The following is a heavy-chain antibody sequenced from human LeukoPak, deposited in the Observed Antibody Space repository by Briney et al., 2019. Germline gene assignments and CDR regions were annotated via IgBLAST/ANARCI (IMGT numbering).Heavy chain of an antibody. Sequence: GRSLRLSCAASGFTFDDYAMHWVRQAPGKGLEWVSGISWNSGSIGYADSVKGRFTISRDNAKNSLYLQMNSLRAEDTALYYYAKEGLDYWGQGTLVTVSS. CDR3: AKEGLDY. CDR2: ISWNSGSI. CDR1: GFTFDDYA. V-gene: IGHV3-9*01. J-gene: IGHJ4*02.